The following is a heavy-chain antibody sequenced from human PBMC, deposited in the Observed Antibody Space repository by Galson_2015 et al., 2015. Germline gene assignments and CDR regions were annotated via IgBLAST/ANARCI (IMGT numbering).Heavy chain of an antibody. Sequence: PALVTPSPPLTLPCTFSGFSLRTHGMRVSWIRQPPGKALEWLVRIDWDDDKFYSTSLKTRLTISKDTSKNQVVLTMTNMDPVDTATYHCARVSGFCSGGTCFSYYMDVRGKGTTVTVSS. J-gene: IGHJ6*03. CDR2: IDWDDDK. D-gene: IGHD2-15*01. V-gene: IGHV2-70*04. CDR3: ARVSGFCSGGTCFSYYMDV. CDR1: GFSLRTHGMR.